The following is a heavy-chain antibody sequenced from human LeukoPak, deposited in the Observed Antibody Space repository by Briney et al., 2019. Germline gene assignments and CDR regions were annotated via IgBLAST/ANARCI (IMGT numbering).Heavy chain of an antibody. Sequence: ASVKVSCKASGYTFTGYYMHWVRQAPGQGLEWMGWINPNSGGTNYAQKFQGRVTMTRDTSISTAYMELSRLRSDDTAVYYCASSDYYDSSGYYYFWSAFDIWGQGTMVTVSS. D-gene: IGHD3-22*01. CDR1: GYTFTGYY. V-gene: IGHV1-2*02. CDR2: INPNSGGT. CDR3: ASSDYYDSSGYYYFWSAFDI. J-gene: IGHJ3*02.